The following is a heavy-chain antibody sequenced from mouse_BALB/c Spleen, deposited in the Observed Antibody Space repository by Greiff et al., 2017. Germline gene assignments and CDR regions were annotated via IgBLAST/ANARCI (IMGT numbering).Heavy chain of an antibody. D-gene: IGHD2-4*01. V-gene: IGHV2-6-7*01. CDR2: IWGGGST. CDR1: GFSLTGYG. CDR3: AIGSYDYSMGY. J-gene: IGHJ4*01. Sequence: QVQLKQSGPGLVAPSQSLSITCTASGFSLTGYGVNWVRQPPGKGLEWMGMIWGGGSTDYNSALKSSLSISKDNSKSQVFLNMNSLQTDDTARYYCAIGSYDYSMGYWGPRTSGAVSS.